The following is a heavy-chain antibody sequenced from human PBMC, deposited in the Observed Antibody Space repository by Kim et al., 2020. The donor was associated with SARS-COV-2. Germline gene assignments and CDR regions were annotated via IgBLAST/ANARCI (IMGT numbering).Heavy chain of an antibody. CDR1: GFTFSSYW. J-gene: IGHJ4*02. D-gene: IGHD2-2*01. CDR3: ARGYCSSTSCFPIWGYFDY. V-gene: IGHV3-7*03. CDR2: IKQDGSEK. Sequence: GGSLRLSCAASGFTFSSYWMSWVRQAPGKGLEWVANIKQDGSEKYYVDSVKGRFTISRANAKNSLYLQMNSLRAEDTAVYYCARGYCSSTSCFPIWGYFDYWGQGTLVTVSS.